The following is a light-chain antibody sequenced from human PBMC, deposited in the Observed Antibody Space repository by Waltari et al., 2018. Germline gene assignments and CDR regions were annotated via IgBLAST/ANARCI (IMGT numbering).Light chain of an antibody. J-gene: IGKJ2*01. V-gene: IGKV3-11*01. CDR3: QQRSNWPPYT. CDR2: DAS. CDR1: QSVSSY. Sequence: EIVLTQSPATLSLSPGERATISCRASQSVSSYLAWYQQKPGQAPRFLIYDASNRATGIPARFSGSGSGTDFTLTISSLEPEDFAVYYCQQRSNWPPYTFGQGTKLEIK.